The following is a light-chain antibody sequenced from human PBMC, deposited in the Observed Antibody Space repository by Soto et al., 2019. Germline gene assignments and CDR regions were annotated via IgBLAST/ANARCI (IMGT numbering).Light chain of an antibody. CDR3: QQSYSTRYT. J-gene: IGKJ2*01. CDR1: QSINRY. Sequence: DIQMTQSPSSLSASVGDRVTITCRASQSINRYLNWYQQKPGKAPKLLIYAASSLQSGVPSRVSGSESGTDFTLTISSLQPEDFATCCCQQSYSTRYTFGQGTKLEIK. V-gene: IGKV1-39*01. CDR2: AAS.